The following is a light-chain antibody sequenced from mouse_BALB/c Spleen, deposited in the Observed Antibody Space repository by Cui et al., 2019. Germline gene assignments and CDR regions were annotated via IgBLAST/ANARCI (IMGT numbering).Light chain of an antibody. J-gene: IGKJ1*01. CDR2: DTS. V-gene: IGKV4-55*01. Sequence: QIVLKQSPAIMPASPGQKVTMTCSASSSVSYMYWYQQKPGSSPRLLIYDTSNLASGVPVRFSGSGSGTSYSLTISRMEAEDAATYYCQQWSSYPRTFGGGTKLEIK. CDR3: QQWSSYPRT. CDR1: SSVSY.